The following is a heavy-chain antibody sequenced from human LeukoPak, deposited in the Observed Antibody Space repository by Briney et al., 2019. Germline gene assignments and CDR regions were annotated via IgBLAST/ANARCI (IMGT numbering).Heavy chain of an antibody. CDR1: GGSISTKY. Sequence: SETLSLTCTVSGGSISTKYWSWIRQPPGKGLEWIGYISYIGSTNYNPSLKSRVTISVDTSKNQLSLKLSSATAADSAVYYCARDLGSDSSGYLNDAFGIWGQGTMVTVSS. CDR2: ISYIGST. J-gene: IGHJ3*02. D-gene: IGHD3-22*01. V-gene: IGHV4-59*01. CDR3: ARDLGSDSSGYLNDAFGI.